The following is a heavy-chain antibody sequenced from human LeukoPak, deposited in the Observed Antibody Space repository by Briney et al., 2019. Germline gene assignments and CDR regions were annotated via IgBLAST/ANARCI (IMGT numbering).Heavy chain of an antibody. CDR1: GFTFSSYA. CDR3: AKDPHRAWGSYRLGYYFDY. D-gene: IGHD3-16*02. Sequence: PGGSLRLSCAASGFTFSSYAMSWVRQAPGKGLEWVSAISGSGGSTYYADSVKGRFTISRDNSKNTLYLQMNSLRTEDTAVYYCAKDPHRAWGSYRLGYYFDYWGQGTLVTVSS. V-gene: IGHV3-23*01. J-gene: IGHJ4*02. CDR2: ISGSGGST.